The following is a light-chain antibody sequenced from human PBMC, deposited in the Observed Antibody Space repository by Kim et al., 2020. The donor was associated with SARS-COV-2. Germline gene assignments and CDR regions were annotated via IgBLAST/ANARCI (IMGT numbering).Light chain of an antibody. CDR3: AAWDDSLNGRDYV. Sequence: VTISCSGSSSNIGSNTVNWYQQLPGTAPKLLIYSNNQRPSGVPDRFSGSKSGTSASLAISGLQSEDEADYYCAAWDDSLNGRDYVFGTGTKVTVL. CDR2: SNN. V-gene: IGLV1-44*01. J-gene: IGLJ1*01. CDR1: SSNIGSNT.